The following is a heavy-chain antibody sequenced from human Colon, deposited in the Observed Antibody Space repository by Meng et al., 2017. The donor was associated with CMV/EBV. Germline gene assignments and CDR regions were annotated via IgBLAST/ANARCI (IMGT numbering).Heavy chain of an antibody. Sequence: WLRQAPGKGLEWIGSIYYSGSTYYNPSLKSRVTISVDTSNNQFSLKVNSVTAADTAVYYCARGVPVLRFLEWLLHGMDVWGQGTTVTVSS. CDR3: ARGVPVLRFLEWLLHGMDV. CDR2: IYYSGST. V-gene: IGHV4-39*07. D-gene: IGHD3-3*01. J-gene: IGHJ6*02.